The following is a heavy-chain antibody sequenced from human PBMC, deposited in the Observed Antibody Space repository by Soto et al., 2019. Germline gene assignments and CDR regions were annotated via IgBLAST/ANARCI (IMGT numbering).Heavy chain of an antibody. D-gene: IGHD2-15*01. V-gene: IGHV1-46*01. Sequence: ASVKVSFKASGYTFTSYSMHWLRQAPGQGLEWMGIINPSSGRTSYAQNFQGRATMTSDTSTSIVYMEMSSLKSEDTAVYYCARDHNFGFILYAMDVWGQGTTVTVSS. CDR3: ARDHNFGFILYAMDV. CDR1: GYTFTSYS. J-gene: IGHJ6*02. CDR2: INPSSGRT.